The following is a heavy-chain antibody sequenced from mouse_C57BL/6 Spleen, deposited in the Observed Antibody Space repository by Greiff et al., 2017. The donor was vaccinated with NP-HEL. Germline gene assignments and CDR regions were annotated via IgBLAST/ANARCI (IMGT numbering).Heavy chain of an antibody. J-gene: IGHJ4*01. D-gene: IGHD2-4*01. V-gene: IGHV1-26*01. CDR2: INPNNGGT. Sequence: EVQLQQSGPELVKPGASVKISCKASGYTFTDYYMNWVKQSHGKSLEWIGDINPNNGGTSYNQKFKGKATLTVDKSSSTAYMELRSLTSEDSAVYYCARWGLRPYAMDYWGQGTSVTVSS. CDR1: GYTFTDYY. CDR3: ARWGLRPYAMDY.